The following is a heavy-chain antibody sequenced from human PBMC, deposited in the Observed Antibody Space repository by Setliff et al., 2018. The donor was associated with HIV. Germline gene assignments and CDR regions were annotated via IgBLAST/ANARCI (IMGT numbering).Heavy chain of an antibody. D-gene: IGHD3-22*01. V-gene: IGHV4-38-2*01. CDR1: GYSISSGYY. CDR2: IYHSGST. CDR3: ATVSGYYWQYFDY. J-gene: IGHJ4*02. Sequence: PSETLSLTCAVSGYSISSGYYLGWIRQPPGKGLEWIGHIYHSGSTSYNPSLKSRATISVDTSKNQFSLKLSSVTAADTAVYYCATVSGYYWQYFDYWGPGTLVTVSS.